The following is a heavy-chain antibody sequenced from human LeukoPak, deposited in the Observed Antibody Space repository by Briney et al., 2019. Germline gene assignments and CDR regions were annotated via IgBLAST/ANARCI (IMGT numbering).Heavy chain of an antibody. Sequence: GGSLRLSCAASGFTFSSYAMHWVRQAPGKGLEWVALISYDGSNKYYADSVKGRFTISRDNSKNTLYLQMNSLRAEDTAVYYCARAYCSGGICYDYWGQGTLVTVSS. CDR1: GFTFSSYA. V-gene: IGHV3-30-3*01. J-gene: IGHJ4*02. CDR3: ARAYCSGGICYDY. CDR2: ISYDGSNK. D-gene: IGHD2-15*01.